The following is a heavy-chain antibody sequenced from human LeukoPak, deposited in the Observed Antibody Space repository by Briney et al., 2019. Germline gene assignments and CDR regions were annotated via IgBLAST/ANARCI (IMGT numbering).Heavy chain of an antibody. J-gene: IGHJ4*02. Sequence: GGSLRLSCAASGFTFSSYAMSWVRQAPGKGLEWVSYISSSSSTIYYADSVKGRFTISRDNAKNSLYLQMNSLRDEDTAVYYCARDYCGGDCYSFGYWGQGTLVTVSS. CDR1: GFTFSSYA. CDR2: ISSSSSTI. CDR3: ARDYCGGDCYSFGY. D-gene: IGHD2-21*02. V-gene: IGHV3-48*02.